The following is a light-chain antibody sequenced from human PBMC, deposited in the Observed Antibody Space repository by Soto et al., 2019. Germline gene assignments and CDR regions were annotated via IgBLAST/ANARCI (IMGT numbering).Light chain of an antibody. V-gene: IGKV1-39*01. Sequence: DIQMTQSPSSLSASVGDRVTITCRASQSISSYLNWYQQKPWKAHKLLIYAASSLQSGVPSRFSGSGSGTDFTLTISSLQPEDFATYYCQQSYSTWTFGQGTKVEIK. J-gene: IGKJ1*01. CDR1: QSISSY. CDR3: QQSYSTWT. CDR2: AAS.